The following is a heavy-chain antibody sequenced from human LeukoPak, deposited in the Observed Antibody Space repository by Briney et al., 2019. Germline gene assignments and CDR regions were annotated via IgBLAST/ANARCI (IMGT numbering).Heavy chain of an antibody. CDR3: ARAWTRGNSDAFDI. CDR1: GFTFSSDE. J-gene: IGHJ3*02. Sequence: GGSLRLSCAASGFTFSSDEMNWVRQAPGKGLEWVSYISSGGSTKYYPDSVKGRFTISRDNAKNSLYLQMNSLRAEDTAVYFCARAWTRGNSDAFDIWGQGTMVTVSS. D-gene: IGHD4-23*01. V-gene: IGHV3-48*03. CDR2: ISSGGSTK.